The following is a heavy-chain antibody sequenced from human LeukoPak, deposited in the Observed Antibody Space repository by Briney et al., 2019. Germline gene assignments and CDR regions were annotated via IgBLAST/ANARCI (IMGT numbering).Heavy chain of an antibody. CDR1: GGSISSNSYY. V-gene: IGHV4-39*01. Sequence: SETLSLTCTVSGGSISSNSYYWGWIRQPPGEGLEWIGSIYYSGSTYYNPSLKSRVTISVGTSKNQFSLRLSSVTAADTAVYYCARHLSPDFWSGYYTVAYYFDYWGQGTLVTVSS. CDR2: IYYSGST. CDR3: ARHLSPDFWSGYYTVAYYFDY. D-gene: IGHD3-3*01. J-gene: IGHJ4*02.